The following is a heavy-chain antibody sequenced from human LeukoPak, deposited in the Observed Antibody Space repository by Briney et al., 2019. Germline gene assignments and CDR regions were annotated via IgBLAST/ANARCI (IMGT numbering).Heavy chain of an antibody. CDR1: GYTFTSYY. CDR2: INPSGGST. J-gene: IGHJ4*02. V-gene: IGHV1-46*01. CDR3: ARDRYYDFWSGYPPPTYFDY. D-gene: IGHD3-3*01. Sequence: RASVKVSCTASGYTFTSYYMHWVRQAPGQGLEWMGIINPSGGSTSYAQKFQGRVTMTRDMSTSTVYMELSSLRSEDTAVYYCARDRYYDFWSGYPPPTYFDYWGQGTLVTVSS.